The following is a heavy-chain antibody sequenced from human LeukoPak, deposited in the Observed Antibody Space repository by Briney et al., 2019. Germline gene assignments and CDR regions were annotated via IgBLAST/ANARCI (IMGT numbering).Heavy chain of an antibody. CDR2: ISGSGGST. J-gene: IGHJ4*02. CDR1: GFTFSNYG. Sequence: PGGTLRLSCAASGFTFSNYGMSWVRQAPGKGLEWVSVISGSGGSTYYAAFVKGRFTISRDNSKNTLYLQMNSLRAEDTAVYYCAKESCGGDCPLDYWGQGTLVTVSS. V-gene: IGHV3-23*01. CDR3: AKESCGGDCPLDY. D-gene: IGHD2-21*02.